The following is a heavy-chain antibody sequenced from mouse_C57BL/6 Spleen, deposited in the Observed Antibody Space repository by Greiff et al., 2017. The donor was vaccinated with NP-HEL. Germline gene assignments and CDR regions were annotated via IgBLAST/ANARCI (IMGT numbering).Heavy chain of an antibody. Sequence: EVQRVESGGDLVKPGGSLKLSCAASGFTFSSYGMSWVRQTPDKRLEWVATISSGGSYTYYPDSVKGRFTISRDNAKNTLYLQMSSLKSEDTAMYYCARLYDYYFDYWGQGTTLTVSS. J-gene: IGHJ2*01. D-gene: IGHD2-3*01. CDR2: ISSGGSYT. V-gene: IGHV5-6*01. CDR3: ARLYDYYFDY. CDR1: GFTFSSYG.